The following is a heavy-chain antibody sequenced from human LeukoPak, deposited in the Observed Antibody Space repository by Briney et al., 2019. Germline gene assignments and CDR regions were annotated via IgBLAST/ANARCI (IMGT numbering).Heavy chain of an antibody. CDR3: ARVRMDTAMVPAFDY. V-gene: IGHV3-30*03. Sequence: PGGSLRLSCAASGFTFSSYWMHWVRQTPGKGLVWVALISYDGSNKYYADSVKGRFTISRDYSKNTLYLQMNSLRAEDTAVYYCARVRMDTAMVPAFDYWGQGTLVTVSS. CDR2: ISYDGSNK. J-gene: IGHJ4*02. CDR1: GFTFSSYW. D-gene: IGHD5-18*01.